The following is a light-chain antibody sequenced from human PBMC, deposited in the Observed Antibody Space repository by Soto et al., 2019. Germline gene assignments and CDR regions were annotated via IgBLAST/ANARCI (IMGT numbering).Light chain of an antibody. CDR3: QQYVTSSGT. Sequence: SHKTPSLSPLSGSVGDTVTITCLSSQNIDSYLNWYHQKPGKAPKLLIYAASTLQCGVPSRFSGSGSGTDFTLTIAGLQADDVAPYYCQQYVTSSGTFGAGTKVDIK. CDR1: QNIDSY. J-gene: IGKJ4*02. V-gene: IGKV1-39*01. CDR2: AAS.